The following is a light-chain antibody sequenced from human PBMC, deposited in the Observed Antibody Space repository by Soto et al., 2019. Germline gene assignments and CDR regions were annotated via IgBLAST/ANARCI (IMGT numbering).Light chain of an antibody. CDR2: GAS. CDR1: QSVRSH. V-gene: IGKV3-15*01. Sequence: EVVMTQSPATLSVSPGERATLSCRASQSVRSHLAWYQQQPGQAPSLLIFGASTRATGVPARFSGSESGTEFTLTISSLESEDVAVYFCQQYNDWARTFGEGTKVESK. J-gene: IGKJ4*01. CDR3: QQYNDWART.